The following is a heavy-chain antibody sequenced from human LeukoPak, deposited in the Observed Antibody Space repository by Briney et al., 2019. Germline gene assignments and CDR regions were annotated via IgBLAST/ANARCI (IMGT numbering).Heavy chain of an antibody. D-gene: IGHD5-18*01. CDR1: GGSISSSNSY. V-gene: IGHV4-31*03. CDR3: ARDLLDTSMVHYWYFDP. J-gene: IGHJ2*01. Sequence: SSETLSLTCTVSGGSISSSNSYWGWIRQPPGKGLEWIGYIYYNRSTYYNPSLKSRVTISVDTSKNQFSLKLSSVTAADTAVYYCARDLLDTSMVHYWYFDPWGRGTLVTVSS. CDR2: IYYNRST.